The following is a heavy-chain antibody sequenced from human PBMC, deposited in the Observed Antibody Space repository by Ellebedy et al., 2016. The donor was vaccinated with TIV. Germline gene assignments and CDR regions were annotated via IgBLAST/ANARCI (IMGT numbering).Heavy chain of an antibody. CDR1: GYTFTSYG. D-gene: IGHD6-19*01. V-gene: IGHV1-18*01. CDR2: ISAYNGNT. CDR3: ARVSRIAVAGMLGTDFDY. Sequence: ASVKVSCXASGYTFTSYGISWVRQAPGQGLEWMGWISAYNGNTNYAQKLQGRVTMTTDTSTSTAYMELRSLRSDDTAVYYCARVSRIAVAGMLGTDFDYWGQGTLVTVSS. J-gene: IGHJ4*02.